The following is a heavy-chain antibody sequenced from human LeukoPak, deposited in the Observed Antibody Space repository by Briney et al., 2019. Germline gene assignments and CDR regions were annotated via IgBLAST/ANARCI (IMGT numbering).Heavy chain of an antibody. CDR3: ARAGYYFDY. Sequence: GGSLRLSCAASGFTFSSYEMNWVRQAPGKGLEWVSYISSSGSTIYYANSVKGRFTISRDNAKNSLYLQMNSLRAEDTAVYYCARAGYYFDYWGQGTLVTVSS. CDR1: GFTFSSYE. CDR2: ISSSGSTI. V-gene: IGHV3-48*03. D-gene: IGHD5-12*01. J-gene: IGHJ4*02.